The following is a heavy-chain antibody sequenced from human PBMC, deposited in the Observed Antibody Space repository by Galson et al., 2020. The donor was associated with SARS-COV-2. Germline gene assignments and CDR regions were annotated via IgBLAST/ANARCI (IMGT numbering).Heavy chain of an antibody. CDR2: IYPGDSDT. J-gene: IGHJ5*02. CDR1: GYSFTRYW. D-gene: IGHD2-2*01. V-gene: IGHV5-51*01. Sequence: GESLKISCKGSGYSFTRYWIGWVRQMPGKGLEWMGIIYPGDSDTRYSPSFQGQVTISADKSISTAYLQWSSLKASDTAMYYCAIRYCSSTSCYGVWFDPWGQGTLVTVSS. CDR3: AIRYCSSTSCYGVWFDP.